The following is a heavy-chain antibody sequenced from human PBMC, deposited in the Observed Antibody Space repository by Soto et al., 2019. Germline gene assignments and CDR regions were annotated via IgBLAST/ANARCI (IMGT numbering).Heavy chain of an antibody. J-gene: IGHJ5*02. D-gene: IGHD5-12*01. V-gene: IGHV1-69*06. CDR1: GGPLSSHA. Sequence: SEKVVFMPRGGPLSSHASILVRQAPGQGLEWMGGIIPIFGTANYAQKFQGRVTITAEKSTSTAYMEPRSLRSEDTAVYYCARTYVEMATIWNWFDPWGRGTLVTVSS. CDR3: ARTYVEMATIWNWFDP. CDR2: IIPIFGTA.